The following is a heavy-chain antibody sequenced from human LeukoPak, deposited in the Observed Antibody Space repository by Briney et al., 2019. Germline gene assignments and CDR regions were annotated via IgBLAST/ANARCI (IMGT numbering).Heavy chain of an antibody. CDR1: GYTFTDYY. CDR3: ARVHFYDSSGYSLINP. D-gene: IGHD3-22*01. Sequence: ASVKVSCKASGYTFTDYYMHWVRQAPGQGLEWMGWINPNSGGTNYAQEFQGRVTMTRDTSISTAYMELSRLKSDDTAVYYCARVHFYDSSGYSLINPWGQGTLVTVSS. CDR2: INPNSGGT. V-gene: IGHV1-2*02. J-gene: IGHJ4*02.